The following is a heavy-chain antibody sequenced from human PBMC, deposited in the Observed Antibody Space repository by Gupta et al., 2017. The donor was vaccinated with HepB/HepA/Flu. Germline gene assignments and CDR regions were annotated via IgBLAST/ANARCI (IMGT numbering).Heavy chain of an antibody. V-gene: IGHV6-1*01. D-gene: IGHD3-10*01. CDR2: TYYRSKWYN. CDR3: ARASIITMVRGVIIGAFDI. Sequence: NWIRQSPSRGLEWLGRTYYRSKWYNDYAVSVKSRITINPDTSKNQFSLQLNSVTPEDTAVYYCARASIITMVRGVIIGAFDIWGQGTMVTVSA. J-gene: IGHJ3*02.